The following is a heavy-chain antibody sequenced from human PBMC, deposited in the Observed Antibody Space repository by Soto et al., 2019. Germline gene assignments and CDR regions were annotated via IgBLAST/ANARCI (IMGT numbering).Heavy chain of an antibody. V-gene: IGHV3-33*01. CDR2: IWYDGSNK. Sequence: QVQLVESGGGVVQPGRSLRLSCAASGFTFSSYGMHWVRQAPGKGLEWVAVIWYDGSNKYYADSVKGRFTISRDNSKNKLYLQMNRLRAEDTAVYYWARAHPPPILSPRWSDFDYWGQGTLVTVSS. D-gene: IGHD2-21*01. J-gene: IGHJ4*02. CDR3: ARAHPPPILSPRWSDFDY. CDR1: GFTFSSYG.